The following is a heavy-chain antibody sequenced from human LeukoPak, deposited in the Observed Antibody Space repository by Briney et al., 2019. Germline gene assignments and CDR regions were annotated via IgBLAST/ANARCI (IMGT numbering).Heavy chain of an antibody. CDR1: GFTFSNAW. V-gene: IGHV3-15*01. J-gene: IGHJ4*02. Sequence: PGGSLRLSCAASGFTFSNAWMSWVRQAPGKGLEWVGRIKSKTDGGTTGYAAPVKGRFTISRDDSKNTLYLQMNSLKTEDTAMYYCTTAGGFWSGYWTTDYWGQGTLVTVSS. CDR2: IKSKTDGGTT. D-gene: IGHD3-3*01. CDR3: TTAGGFWSGYWTTDY.